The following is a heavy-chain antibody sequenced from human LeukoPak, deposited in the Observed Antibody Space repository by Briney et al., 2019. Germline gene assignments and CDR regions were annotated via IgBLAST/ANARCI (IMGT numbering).Heavy chain of an antibody. J-gene: IGHJ3*02. CDR3: ARGGERGFDSFDI. Sequence: GGSLRLSCAASGFTFSSYSMNWVRQAPGKGLEWVSSISSSSSYIYYADSVKGRFTISRDNAKNSLYLQMNSLRAEDTAVYYGARGGERGFDSFDICGQGTMVTVSS. D-gene: IGHD2-21*01. V-gene: IGHV3-21*01. CDR2: ISSSSSYI. CDR1: GFTFSSYS.